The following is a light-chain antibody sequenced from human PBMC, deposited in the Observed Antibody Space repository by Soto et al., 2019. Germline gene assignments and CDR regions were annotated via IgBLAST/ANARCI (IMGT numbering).Light chain of an antibody. CDR1: QNISNY. V-gene: IGKV3-11*01. J-gene: IGKJ1*01. CDR3: QQLTDWPPQWT. CDR2: DVS. Sequence: IVLTQSPPTLSFCPRKIATLSCRASQNISNYLIWYQQKPGQAPRLLIYDVSNRATGIPARFSGSGSGTDFTLTISSLEPEDFAVYYCQQLTDWPPQWTFGQGTKVDIK.